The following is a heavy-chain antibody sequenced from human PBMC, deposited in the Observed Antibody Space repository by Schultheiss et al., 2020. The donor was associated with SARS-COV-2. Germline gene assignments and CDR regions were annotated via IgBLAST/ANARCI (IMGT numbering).Heavy chain of an antibody. J-gene: IGHJ6*02. CDR3: ARDSYYYYGMDV. CDR1: GGSISSSSYY. V-gene: IGHV3-21*04. CDR2: ISSSSSYI. Sequence: ETLSLTCTVSGGSISSSSYYWSWVRQAPGKGLEWVSSISSSSSYIYYADSVKGRFTISRDNSKNTLYLQMNSLRAEDTAVYYCARDSYYYYGMDVWGQGTTVTVSS.